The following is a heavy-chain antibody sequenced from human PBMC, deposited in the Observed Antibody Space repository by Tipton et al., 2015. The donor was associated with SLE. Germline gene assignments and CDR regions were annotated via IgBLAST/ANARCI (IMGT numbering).Heavy chain of an antibody. CDR3: ARGSRAAAGRGWFDP. J-gene: IGHJ5*02. CDR1: GGSFSGYY. Sequence: TLSLTCAVYGGSFSGYYWSWIRQPPGKGLEWIGEINHSGSTNYNPSLKSRVTISEDTSKNQFSLKLSSVTAADTAVYYCARGSRAAAGRGWFDPWGQGTLVTVSS. CDR2: INHSGST. D-gene: IGHD6-13*01. V-gene: IGHV4-34*01.